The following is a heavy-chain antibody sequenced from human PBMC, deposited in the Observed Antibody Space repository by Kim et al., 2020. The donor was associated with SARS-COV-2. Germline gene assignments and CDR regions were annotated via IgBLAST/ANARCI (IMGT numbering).Heavy chain of an antibody. CDR1: GYTFTSYY. J-gene: IGHJ6*02. Sequence: ASVKVSCKASGYTFTSYYMHWVRQAPGQGLEWMGIINPSGGSTSYAQKFKGRVTMTRDTSTSTVYMELSSLRSEDTAVYYCARDLTVTTQYDDYYYGMDVWGQGPSVTVSS. V-gene: IGHV1-46*03. CDR2: INPSGGST. D-gene: IGHD4-17*01. CDR3: ARDLTVTTQYDDYYYGMDV.